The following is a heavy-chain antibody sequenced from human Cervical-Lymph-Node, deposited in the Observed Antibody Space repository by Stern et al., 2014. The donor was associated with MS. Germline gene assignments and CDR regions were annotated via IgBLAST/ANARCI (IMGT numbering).Heavy chain of an antibody. CDR1: GFAFSSFG. J-gene: IGHJ3*02. CDR2: IASDGSLR. V-gene: IGHV3-30*18. D-gene: IGHD1-26*01. CDR3: AKDRGSYGSDALDI. Sequence: VQMVESGGGVVEPGRSLRLSCAASGFAFSSFGMHWVRLAPGKGLEWLAVIASDGSLRYYGVSVKARFTISRDSSNNTLYLQMSGLRIEDTALYYCAKDRGSYGSDALDIWGQGTLVTISS.